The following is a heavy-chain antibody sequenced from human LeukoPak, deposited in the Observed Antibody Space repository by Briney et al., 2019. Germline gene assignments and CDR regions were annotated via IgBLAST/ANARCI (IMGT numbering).Heavy chain of an antibody. D-gene: IGHD3-16*02. J-gene: IGHJ4*02. CDR1: GGTFSSYA. V-gene: IGHV1-69*13. CDR2: IIPIFGTA. CDR3: AGGPLGDYVWGSYRYTVDY. Sequence: SAKVSCKASGGTFSSYAISWVRQAPGQGLEWMGGIIPIFGTANYAQKFQGRVTITADESTSTAYMELSSLRSEDTAVYYCAGGPLGDYVWGSYRYTVDYWGQGTLVTVSS.